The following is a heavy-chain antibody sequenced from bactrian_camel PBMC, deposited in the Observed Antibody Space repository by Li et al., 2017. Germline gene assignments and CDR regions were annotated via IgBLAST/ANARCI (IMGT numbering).Heavy chain of an antibody. D-gene: IGHD3*01. Sequence: DVQLVESGGGVVQPGGSLSLSCVVSGLTFAAYAGTWARQAPGKGFEWVATINDANHNGLTAYAPFAEGRFTISRDDAKNTLYLQLYNLKTDDTAMYYCVLGGIGASAVKGQGTQVTVS. CDR2: INDANHNGLT. J-gene: IGHJ4*01. V-gene: IGHV3S44*01. CDR1: GLTFAAYA.